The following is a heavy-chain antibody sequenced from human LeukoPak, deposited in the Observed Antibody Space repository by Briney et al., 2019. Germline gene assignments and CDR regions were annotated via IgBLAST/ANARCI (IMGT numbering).Heavy chain of an antibody. CDR2: IYSSGST. V-gene: IGHV4-59*01. J-gene: IGHJ5*02. CDR3: ARYFWSGSVWFDL. CDR1: GASISTYF. D-gene: IGHD3-3*01. Sequence: SETLSFTYTVAGASISTYFWSWIRQSPGKGLEWIGYIYSSGSTKYNPSLKSRVTISVDTSKNQFALTLRSLTAADTAVYYCARYFWSGSVWFDLWGEGTLVTVSS.